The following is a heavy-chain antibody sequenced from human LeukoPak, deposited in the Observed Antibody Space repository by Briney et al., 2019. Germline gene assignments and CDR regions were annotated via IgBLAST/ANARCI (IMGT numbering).Heavy chain of an antibody. CDR3: AKHYYYGSGSCLDY. CDR1: GFTFSSYA. D-gene: IGHD3-10*01. Sequence: GGSLRLSCAASGFTFSSYAMSWVRQAPGKGLEWVSGISGSGGSTDYADSVKGRFTISRDISKNTVYLQVNSLRAEDTAIYYCAKHYYYGSGSCLDYWGQGTLVTVSS. V-gene: IGHV3-23*01. J-gene: IGHJ4*02. CDR2: ISGSGGST.